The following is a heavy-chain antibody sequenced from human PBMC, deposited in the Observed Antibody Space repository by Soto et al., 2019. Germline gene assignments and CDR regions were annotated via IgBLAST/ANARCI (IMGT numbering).Heavy chain of an antibody. CDR3: ATRDPGHY. Sequence: ASVKVSCKASGYSFTKYHMHWVRQAPGQGLEWMGWINPGSGVTNQAQKFQGRVTMTRDTSITTVYMELSSLRSEDTAVYYCATRDPGHYWGQGTLVTVSS. CDR2: INPGSGVT. J-gene: IGHJ4*02. V-gene: IGHV1-2*02. CDR1: GYSFTKYH.